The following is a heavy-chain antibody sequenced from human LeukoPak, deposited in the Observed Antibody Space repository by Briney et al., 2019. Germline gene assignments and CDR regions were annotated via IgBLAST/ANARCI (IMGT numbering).Heavy chain of an antibody. V-gene: IGHV3-7*01. J-gene: IGHJ6*03. CDR1: GFTFSSYW. D-gene: IGHD6-6*01. CDR2: LNQDGSEK. CDR3: ARDEVSSSRPPYYYYYYMDV. Sequence: GGSLRLSCAASGFTFSSYWISWVRQAPGKGLEWVANLNQDGSEKYYVDSVKGRFTISRDNAKNSLYLQMNSLRAEDTAVYYCARDEVSSSRPPYYYYYYMDVWGKGTTVTVSS.